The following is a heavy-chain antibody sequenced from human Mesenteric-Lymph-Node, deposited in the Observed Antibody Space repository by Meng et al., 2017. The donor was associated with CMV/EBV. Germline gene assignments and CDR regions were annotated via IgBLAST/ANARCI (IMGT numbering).Heavy chain of an antibody. V-gene: IGHV4-34*01. CDR2: INHSGST. D-gene: IGHD2-2*01. Sequence: LSGYYWSWISQPPGEGLEWIEEINHSGSTNYNPSLKNRVTISVDTSKNQFSLKLSSVTAADTAVYYCARMKRGYCSSTSCRYWYFDLWSRGTLVTVSS. J-gene: IGHJ2*01. CDR1: LSGYY. CDR3: ARMKRGYCSSTSCRYWYFDL.